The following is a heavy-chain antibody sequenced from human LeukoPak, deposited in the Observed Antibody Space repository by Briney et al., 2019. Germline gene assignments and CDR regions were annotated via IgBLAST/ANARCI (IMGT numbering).Heavy chain of an antibody. CDR3: ARGAAAGTSVGGNFDY. Sequence: PGGSLRLSCAASGFTFSDYYMSWIRQAPGKGLEWVSYISSSGSTIYYADSVKGRFTISRDNAKNSLYLQVNSLRAEDTAIYYCARGAAAGTSVGGNFDYWGQGTLVTVSS. D-gene: IGHD6-13*01. J-gene: IGHJ4*02. CDR1: GFTFSDYY. CDR2: ISSSGSTI. V-gene: IGHV3-11*04.